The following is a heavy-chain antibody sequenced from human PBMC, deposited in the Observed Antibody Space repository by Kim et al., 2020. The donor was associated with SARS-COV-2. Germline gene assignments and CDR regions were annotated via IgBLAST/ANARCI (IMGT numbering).Heavy chain of an antibody. J-gene: IGHJ4*02. V-gene: IGHV4-31*02. Sequence: SRVTISVDTSKNQFALKLSSVTAADTAVYYCARSDLPYCGGDCYNIAFDYWGQGTLVTVSS. D-gene: IGHD2-21*01. CDR3: ARSDLPYCGGDCYNIAFDY.